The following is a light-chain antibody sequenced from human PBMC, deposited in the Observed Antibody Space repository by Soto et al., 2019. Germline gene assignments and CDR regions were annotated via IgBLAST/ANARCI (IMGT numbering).Light chain of an antibody. Sequence: IQLTQSPSSLSASVGDRVTITCRASQGISSYLAWYQQKPGKAPKLLIYAASTLQSGVPSRFSGSGSGTDFTLTISSLQPEDFATYYCQHLNSYPPVWTFGQGTKVEIK. CDR1: QGISSY. V-gene: IGKV1-9*01. CDR2: AAS. CDR3: QHLNSYPPVWT. J-gene: IGKJ1*01.